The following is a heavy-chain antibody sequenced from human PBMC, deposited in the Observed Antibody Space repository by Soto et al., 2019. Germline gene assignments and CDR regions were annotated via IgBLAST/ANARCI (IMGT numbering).Heavy chain of an antibody. CDR2: IYPGDSDT. V-gene: IGHV5-51*01. CDR3: ARHKPVRGSDYYYGMDV. CDR1: GYSFTCYW. D-gene: IGHD3-10*01. J-gene: IGHJ6*02. Sequence: GESLKISCKGSGYSFTCYWIGWVRQMPGKGLEWMGIIYPGDSDTRYSPSFQGQVTISADKSISTAYLQWSSLKASDTAMYYCARHKPVRGSDYYYGMDVWGQGTTVTVSS.